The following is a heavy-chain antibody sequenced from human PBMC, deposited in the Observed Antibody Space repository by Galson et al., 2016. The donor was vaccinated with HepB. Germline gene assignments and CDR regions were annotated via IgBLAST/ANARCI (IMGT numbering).Heavy chain of an antibody. Sequence: SLRLSCAASGFTFSSYWMHWVRQAPGKGLVWVSRVKTDGSNTSYADSVLGRFTISRDNARNTLDLQMNNLRAEDTAVYYCVRDDSFGWYAFDIGGQGTVVTVSS. CDR1: GFTFSSYW. V-gene: IGHV3-74*01. J-gene: IGHJ3*02. CDR2: VKTDGSNT. CDR3: VRDDSFGWYAFDI. D-gene: IGHD3-9*01.